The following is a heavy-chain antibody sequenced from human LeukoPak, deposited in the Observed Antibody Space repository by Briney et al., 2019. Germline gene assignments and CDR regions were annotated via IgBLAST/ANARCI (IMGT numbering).Heavy chain of an antibody. D-gene: IGHD3-3*01. Sequence: GESLKISCKGSGYSFTSYWIGWVRQMPGKGLEWMGIIYPGDSDTRYSPSFQGQVTISADKSISTAYLQSSSLKASDTAMYYCARLPLTISHYMDVWGKGTTVTVSS. CDR1: GYSFTSYW. CDR2: IYPGDSDT. J-gene: IGHJ6*03. CDR3: ARLPLTISHYMDV. V-gene: IGHV5-51*01.